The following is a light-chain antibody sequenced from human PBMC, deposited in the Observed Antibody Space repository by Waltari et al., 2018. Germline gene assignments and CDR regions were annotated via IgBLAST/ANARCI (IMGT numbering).Light chain of an antibody. Sequence: VLTQSPGTLSLSPGERATLSCRTSQSVSSRYLAWYQQRPGKPPRLLIYGAYDRVPGVADSFTGRGFGTDFTLTINRLAPKDFAVYYCQQYGSSLWAFGQGTKVEIK. J-gene: IGKJ1*01. CDR3: QQYGSSLWA. V-gene: IGKV3-20*01. CDR2: GAY. CDR1: QSVSSRY.